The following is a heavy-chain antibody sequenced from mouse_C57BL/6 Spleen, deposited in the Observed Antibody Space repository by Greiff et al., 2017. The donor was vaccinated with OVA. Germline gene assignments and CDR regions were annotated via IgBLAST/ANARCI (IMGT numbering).Heavy chain of an antibody. V-gene: IGHV5-9*01. CDR3: ARQDYSYYFDY. CDR1: GFTFSSYT. D-gene: IGHD2-13*01. J-gene: IGHJ2*01. Sequence: EVQVVESGGGLVKPGGSLKLSCAASGFTFSSYTMSWVRQTPEKRLEWVATISGGGGNTYYPDSVKGRFTISRDNAKNTLYLQMSSLRSEDTALYYCARQDYSYYFDYWGQGTTLTVSS. CDR2: ISGGGGNT.